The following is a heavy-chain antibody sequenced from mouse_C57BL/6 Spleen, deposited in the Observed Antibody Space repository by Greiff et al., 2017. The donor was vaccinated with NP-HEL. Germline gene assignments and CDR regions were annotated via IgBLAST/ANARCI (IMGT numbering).Heavy chain of an antibody. Sequence: VQLQQSGPELVKPGASVKISCTASGYSFTDYNMNWVKQSNGKSLEWIGVINPNYGTTSYNQKFNGKATLTVDQSSSTAYMQLNSLTSEDSAVYYCARGDVYYVRGYAMDYWGQGTSVTVSS. J-gene: IGHJ4*01. CDR1: GYSFTDYN. CDR2: INPNYGTT. V-gene: IGHV1-39*01. D-gene: IGHD2-3*01. CDR3: ARGDVYYVRGYAMDY.